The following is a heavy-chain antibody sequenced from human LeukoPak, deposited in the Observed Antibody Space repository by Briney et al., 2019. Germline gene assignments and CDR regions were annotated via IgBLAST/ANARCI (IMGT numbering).Heavy chain of an antibody. CDR2: MYYSGSP. J-gene: IGHJ4*02. Sequence: SQTLSLTCTVSGGSISSGSYFWSWIRQHPGRGLEWIGYMYYSGSPYYNPSLKSRLNMSVDMSKNQFSLTLTSVTAADTAVYYCARGSGVESLFDYWGQGTLVTVSS. CDR1: GGSISSGSYF. D-gene: IGHD3-10*01. CDR3: ARGSGVESLFDY. V-gene: IGHV4-31*03.